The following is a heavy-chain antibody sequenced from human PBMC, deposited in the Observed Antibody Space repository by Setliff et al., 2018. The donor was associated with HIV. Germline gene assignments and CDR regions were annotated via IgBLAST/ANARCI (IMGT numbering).Heavy chain of an antibody. CDR1: GFTFSGSP. D-gene: IGHD1-1*01. CDR3: AKSGVRPHPSHDYYYYGMDV. Sequence: GGSLRLSCAASGFTFSGSPLHWVRQASGKGLEWVGRILDKANGYATAYAASVKGRFTISRDDSKNTAYLQMNSLRAEDAAVYYCAKSGVRPHPSHDYYYYGMDVWGQGTTVTVSS. J-gene: IGHJ6*02. CDR2: ILDKANGYAT. V-gene: IGHV3-73*01.